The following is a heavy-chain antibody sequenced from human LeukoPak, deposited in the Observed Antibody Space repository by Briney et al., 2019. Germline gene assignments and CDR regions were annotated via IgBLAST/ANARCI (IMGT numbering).Heavy chain of an antibody. CDR1: GFTFSSYG. CDR3: AKGVVVVAAKYNFDY. CDR2: ISGSGDST. V-gene: IGHV3-23*01. J-gene: IGHJ4*02. D-gene: IGHD2-15*01. Sequence: GGSLRLSCAASGFTFSSYGMSWVRQAPGQGLEWVSAISGSGDSTYYADSVKGRFTISRDNSKDTLYLQMNSLRAEDTAVYYCAKGVVVVAAKYNFDYWGQGTLVTVSS.